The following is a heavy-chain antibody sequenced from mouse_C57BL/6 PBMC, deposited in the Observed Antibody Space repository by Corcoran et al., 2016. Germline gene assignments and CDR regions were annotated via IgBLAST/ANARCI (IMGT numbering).Heavy chain of an antibody. Sequence: QVTLKESGPGILQSSQTLSLTCSFSGFSLSTSGMGVSWIRQPSGKGLEWLAHIYWDDDKRYNPSLKSRLTISKDTSRNQVFLKITSVDTADTSTYYCARSYGNYDYYAMDYWGQGTSVTVSS. CDR1: GFSLSTSGMG. V-gene: IGHV8-12*01. J-gene: IGHJ4*01. D-gene: IGHD2-1*01. CDR3: ARSYGNYDYYAMDY. CDR2: IYWDDDK.